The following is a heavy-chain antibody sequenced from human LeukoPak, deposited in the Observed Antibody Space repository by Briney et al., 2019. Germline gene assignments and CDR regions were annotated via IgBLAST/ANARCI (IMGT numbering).Heavy chain of an antibody. V-gene: IGHV4-59*01. D-gene: IGHD2-2*01. CDR3: ARTQRYCSSTSCPDYGMDV. CDR1: GGSISSYY. Sequence: SETLSLTCTVSGGSISSYYWSWIRQPPGRGLEWIGYIYYSGSTNYNPSLKSRVTISVDTSKNQFSLKLSSVTAADTAVYYCARTQRYCSSTSCPDYGMDVWGQRTTVTVSS. J-gene: IGHJ6*02. CDR2: IYYSGST.